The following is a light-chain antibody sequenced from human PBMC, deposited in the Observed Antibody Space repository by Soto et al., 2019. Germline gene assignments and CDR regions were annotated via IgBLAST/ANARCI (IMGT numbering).Light chain of an antibody. J-gene: IGKJ2*01. CDR3: QQRSNWPPYT. Sequence: EIVLTQSPATLSLSPGVRATLSCRASQSVSSYLAWYQQKPGQAPRLLIYDASNRATGIPARFSGSGSGTDFTLTISSLEPEDFAVYYCQQRSNWPPYTVGQGTKLEIK. V-gene: IGKV3-11*01. CDR1: QSVSSY. CDR2: DAS.